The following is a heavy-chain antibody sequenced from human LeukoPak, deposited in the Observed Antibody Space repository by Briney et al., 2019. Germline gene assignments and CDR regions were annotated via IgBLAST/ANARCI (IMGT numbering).Heavy chain of an antibody. V-gene: IGHV4-59*12. CDR1: GGSISNYY. CDR2: IYYSGST. CDR3: ARALRDYRGASYSHYFDY. Sequence: SETLSLTCTVSGGSISNYYWSWIRQPPGKGLEWIGYIYYSGSTSYSPSLKSRVTISVDTSKNQFSLKLSSVTAADTALYYCARALRDYRGASYSHYFDYWGQGALVTVSS. D-gene: IGHD3-16*02. J-gene: IGHJ4*02.